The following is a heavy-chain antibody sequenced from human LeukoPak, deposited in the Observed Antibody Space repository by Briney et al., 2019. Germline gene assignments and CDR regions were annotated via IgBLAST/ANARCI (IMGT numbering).Heavy chain of an antibody. Sequence: GGSLRLSCAASGFTFSSYAMSWVRQAPGKGLEWVSAISGSGGSTYYADSVKGRFTISRDNSKNTLYLQMNSLRAEDTAVYYCARDSCSSTSCEGNFDYWGQGTLVTVSS. D-gene: IGHD2-2*01. CDR3: ARDSCSSTSCEGNFDY. V-gene: IGHV3-23*01. CDR2: ISGSGGST. J-gene: IGHJ4*02. CDR1: GFTFSSYA.